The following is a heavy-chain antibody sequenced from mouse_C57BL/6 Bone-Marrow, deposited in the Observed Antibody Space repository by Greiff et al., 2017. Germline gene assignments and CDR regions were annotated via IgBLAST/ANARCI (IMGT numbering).Heavy chain of an antibody. Sequence: VQLKESGPGLVKPSQSLSLTCSVTGYSITSGYYWNWFRQFPGNKLEWMGYISYDGSNNYNPSLKNRNSIPRAPYTNQFFLKLTSVTTDDTATYYCARGQYYGTWFAYWGQGTLVTVSA. V-gene: IGHV3-6*01. CDR3: ARGQYYGTWFAY. D-gene: IGHD1-1*01. J-gene: IGHJ3*01. CDR1: GYSITSGYY. CDR2: ISYDGSN.